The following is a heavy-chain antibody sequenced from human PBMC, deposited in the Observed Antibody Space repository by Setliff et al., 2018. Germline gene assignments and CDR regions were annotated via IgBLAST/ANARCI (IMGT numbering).Heavy chain of an antibody. CDR2: INPSGGST. Sequence: VSCKASGYTFTSYYMHWVRRAPGQGLEWMGIINPSGGSTSYAQKFQGRVTMTRDTSTSTVYMELSSLRSEDTAVYYCARANYYDSSGHSVYGMDVWGQGTTVTVSS. CDR1: GYTFTSYY. D-gene: IGHD3-22*01. J-gene: IGHJ6*02. CDR3: ARANYYDSSGHSVYGMDV. V-gene: IGHV1-46*01.